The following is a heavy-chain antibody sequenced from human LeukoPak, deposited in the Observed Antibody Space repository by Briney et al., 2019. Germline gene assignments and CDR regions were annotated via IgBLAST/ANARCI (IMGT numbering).Heavy chain of an antibody. CDR2: ISGSGDYT. V-gene: IGHV3-23*01. D-gene: IGHD3-22*01. J-gene: IGHJ4*02. Sequence: PGGSLRLSCAVSGFTFSGYAVSWVRQAPGKGLEWVSTISGSGDYTYYADSVKGRFSISRDNSKNTLHLQMNSLGAEDTAVYYCAKDRLPFDSSGIKDYWGQGTLVTVSS. CDR3: AKDRLPFDSSGIKDY. CDR1: GFTFSGYA.